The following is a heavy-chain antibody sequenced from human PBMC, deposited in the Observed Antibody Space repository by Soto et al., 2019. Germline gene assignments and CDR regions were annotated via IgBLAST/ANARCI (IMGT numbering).Heavy chain of an antibody. CDR1: GASISGFY. V-gene: IGHV4-4*07. D-gene: IGHD1-1*01. CDR3: VRDGTKTLRDWFDP. CDR2: IYATGTT. Sequence: PSDTLSLTCTVSGASISGFYWSWIRKSAGKGLEWIGRIYATGTTDYNPSLKSRVMMPVDTSKKQFSLKLRSVTAADTAVYYCVRDGTKTLRDWFDPCGQG. J-gene: IGHJ5*02.